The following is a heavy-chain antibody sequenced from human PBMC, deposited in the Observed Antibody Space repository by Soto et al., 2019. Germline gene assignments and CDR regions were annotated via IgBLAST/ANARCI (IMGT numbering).Heavy chain of an antibody. J-gene: IGHJ4*02. CDR2: IIPIFGTA. CDR1: GGTFSSYA. Sequence: QVQLVQSGAEVKKPGSSVKVSCKASGGTFSSYAISWVRQAPGQGLEWMGGIIPIFGTANYAQKFQGRVTITADESTSTAYMELSSLRSEDTAVYYCARSTMGDYVVTGIRYFDYWGQGTLVTVSS. V-gene: IGHV1-69*12. CDR3: ARSTMGDYVVTGIRYFDY. D-gene: IGHD3-16*01.